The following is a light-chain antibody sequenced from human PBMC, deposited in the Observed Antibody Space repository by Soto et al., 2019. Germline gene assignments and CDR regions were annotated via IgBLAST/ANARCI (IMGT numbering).Light chain of an antibody. CDR1: QSINSN. J-gene: IGKJ5*01. V-gene: IGKV3D-15*02. Sequence: LSCMASQSINSNLAWYQQQPGQAPRLLIYAASTRATAVPDRFSGSGSGTDFTLSITCLESADFAVYFCQQYTDRPITFGQGTRLEIK. CDR3: QQYTDRPIT. CDR2: AAS.